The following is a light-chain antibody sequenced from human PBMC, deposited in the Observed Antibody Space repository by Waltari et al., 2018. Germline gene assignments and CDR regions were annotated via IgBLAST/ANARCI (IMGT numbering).Light chain of an antibody. J-gene: IGLJ3*02. V-gene: IGLV3-25*03. CDR1: TFPNQY. Sequence: SSELTQPSSVSVSPGQTARITCSAATFPNQYAYWYQQRPGQAPIWIIYKKHACPPVIPDRCSGSSSGSTVALTIIGAQAEDEADYYCQSTDINGSSWVFGGGTKLTVL. CDR2: KKH. CDR3: QSTDINGSSWV.